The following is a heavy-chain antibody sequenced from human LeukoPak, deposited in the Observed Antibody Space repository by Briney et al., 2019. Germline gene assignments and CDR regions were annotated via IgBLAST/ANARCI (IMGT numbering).Heavy chain of an antibody. Sequence: GASVQVSCKASGYTFTRYDINWVRQATGQGLEWVGWMYPNRGNPVYAQQFEGRVTNIRSNSLSPAYMELSSLRSEDTAVYYCARSRYPHYDFWSGYYLGAYYYYGMDVWGQGTTVTVSS. CDR3: ARSRYPHYDFWSGYYLGAYYYYGMDV. D-gene: IGHD3-3*01. CDR2: MYPNRGNP. V-gene: IGHV1-8*03. CDR1: GYTFTRYD. J-gene: IGHJ6*02.